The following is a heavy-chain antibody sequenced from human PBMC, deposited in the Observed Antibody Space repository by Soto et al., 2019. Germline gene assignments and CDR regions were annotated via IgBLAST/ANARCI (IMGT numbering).Heavy chain of an antibody. J-gene: IGHJ5*02. Sequence: GGSLRLSCAASGFTFGAYSMSWVRQAPGKALEWVSSITQNSAYTHYADSVKGRFTISRDDSRNTLYLQMSSLRADDTAVYFCAKDDVKGDGLRLVGTWGQGAVVTVSS. CDR3: AKDDVKGDGLRLVGT. D-gene: IGHD2-21*02. CDR1: GFTFGAYS. CDR2: ITQNSAYT. V-gene: IGHV3-23*01.